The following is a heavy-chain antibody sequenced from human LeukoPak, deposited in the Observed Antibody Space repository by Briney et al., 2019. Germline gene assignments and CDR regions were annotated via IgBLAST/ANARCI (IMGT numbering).Heavy chain of an antibody. CDR3: YSYYDFWSGSVDV. D-gene: IGHD3-3*01. Sequence: SETLSLTCRVSGGSIRNNSYYWGWIRQPPGKGLEWIGSIHYSASTFYNPSLKSRVTISVDTSKHQFSLQLSSVTAPDTAVYYCYSYYDFWSGSVDVWGKGTTVTVSP. CDR2: IHYSAST. CDR1: GGSIRNNSYY. V-gene: IGHV4-39*01. J-gene: IGHJ6*04.